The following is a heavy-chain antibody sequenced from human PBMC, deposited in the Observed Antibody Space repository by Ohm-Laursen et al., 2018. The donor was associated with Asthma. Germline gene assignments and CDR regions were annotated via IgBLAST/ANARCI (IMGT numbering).Heavy chain of an antibody. CDR1: GFTFNNYW. CDR2: MKHDGSEK. V-gene: IGHV3-7*01. Sequence: SLRLSCAASGFTFNNYWMTWVRQAPGKGLEWVANMKHDGSEKYYVDSVKGRFTVSRDNTKNSLFLLMNSLRAEDTAVYYCARVSWICDILTGRILDYWGQGTLVTVSS. J-gene: IGHJ4*02. D-gene: IGHD3-9*01. CDR3: ARVSWICDILTGRILDY.